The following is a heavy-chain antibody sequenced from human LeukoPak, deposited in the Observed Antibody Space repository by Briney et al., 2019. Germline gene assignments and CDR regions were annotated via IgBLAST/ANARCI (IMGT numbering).Heavy chain of an antibody. CDR1: GFTFSDYA. Sequence: GGSLRLSCAASGFTFSDYALGWVRQAPGRGLEWVATLSGSGAGTYYSDSVQGRFAISRDNSKRTLFLQMNSLRAEDTAFYYCAKAELGVDTFFDYWGQGTLVTVSS. CDR3: AKAELGVDTFFDY. V-gene: IGHV3-23*01. J-gene: IGHJ4*02. D-gene: IGHD3-3*01. CDR2: LSGSGAGT.